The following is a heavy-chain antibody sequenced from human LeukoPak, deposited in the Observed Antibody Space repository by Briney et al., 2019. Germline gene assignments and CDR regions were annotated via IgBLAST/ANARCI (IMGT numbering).Heavy chain of an antibody. CDR3: ARGISIAARPIDY. CDR2: ISSSSSYI. Sequence: GGSLRLSCAASGFTFSSYAMSWVRQAPGKGLEWVSSISSSSSYIYYADSVKGRFTISRDNAKNSLYLQMNSLRAEDTAVYYCARGISIAARPIDYWGQGTLVTVSS. CDR1: GFTFSSYA. J-gene: IGHJ4*02. V-gene: IGHV3-21*01. D-gene: IGHD6-6*01.